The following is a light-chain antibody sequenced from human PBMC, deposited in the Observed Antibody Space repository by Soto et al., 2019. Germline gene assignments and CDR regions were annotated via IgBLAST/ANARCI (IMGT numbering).Light chain of an antibody. J-gene: IGKJ5*01. Sequence: EIVLTQSPGTLSLSPGERATLSCRASQSVSSSHLAWYQHKPGQAPRLLIYAASSRATGSPDRFSGGGSGTDFTLTISRLEPEDFAVYYCQQNSYPPITFGQGTRLEIK. V-gene: IGKV3-20*01. CDR1: QSVSSSH. CDR2: AAS. CDR3: QQNSYPPIT.